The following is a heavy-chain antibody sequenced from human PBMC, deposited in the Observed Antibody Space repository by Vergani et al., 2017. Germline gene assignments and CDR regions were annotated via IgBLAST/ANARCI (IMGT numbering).Heavy chain of an antibody. D-gene: IGHD2-2*01. V-gene: IGHV3-64*04. CDR3: AKVVSGYCSSTSCYSDY. Sequence: VQLVESGGGLVQPGGSLRLSCSASGFTFCSYAMHWVRQAPGKGLEYVSAISSNGGSTYYADSVKGRFTISRDNSKNTLYLQMNSLRAEDTAVYYCAKVVSGYCSSTSCYSDYWGQGTLVTVSS. J-gene: IGHJ4*02. CDR1: GFTFCSYA. CDR2: ISSNGGST.